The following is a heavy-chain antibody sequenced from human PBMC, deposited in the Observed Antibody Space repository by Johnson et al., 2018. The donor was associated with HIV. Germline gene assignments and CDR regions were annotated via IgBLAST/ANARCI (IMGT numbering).Heavy chain of an antibody. CDR2: ISWNSGSI. J-gene: IGHJ3*02. CDR1: GFTFDDYA. Sequence: EVQLVESGGGLVQPGRSLRLSCAASGFTFDDYAMHWVRQAPGKGLEWVSGISWNSGSIGYADSVKGRFTISRDNAKNSLYLQMNSLRAEDTALYYCAKDFYTSSAPYVCDIWGQGTMVTVSS. D-gene: IGHD6-13*01. CDR3: AKDFYTSSAPYVCDI. V-gene: IGHV3-9*01.